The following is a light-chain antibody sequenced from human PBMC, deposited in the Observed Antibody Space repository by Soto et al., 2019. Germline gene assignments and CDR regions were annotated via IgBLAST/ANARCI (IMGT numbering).Light chain of an antibody. J-gene: IGLJ1*01. CDR1: SSDVGGYNY. CDR2: DVS. Sequence: QSALTQPASVSGSPGQSITISCTGTSSDVGGYNYVSWNQQHPGKAPKLMIYDVSDRPSGVSNRFSASKSGNTASLTISGLQAEDEADHYCSSYTSSSTLLYVFGTGTKLTVL. CDR3: SSYTSSSTLLYV. V-gene: IGLV2-14*01.